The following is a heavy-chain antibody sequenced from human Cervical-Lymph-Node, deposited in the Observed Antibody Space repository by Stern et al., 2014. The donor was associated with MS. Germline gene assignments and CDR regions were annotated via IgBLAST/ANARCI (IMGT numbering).Heavy chain of an antibody. CDR3: ARILYDGAYRGDY. CDR1: GFSLSNARMG. V-gene: IGHV2-26*01. D-gene: IGHD3-10*01. J-gene: IGHJ4*02. Sequence: ITLKESGPVVVKPTETLMMTCTVSGFSLSNARMGVSWIRQPPGKDLEWLAHIFSNDKKSYSTSLNSRLTISKDTSKSQLVLTMTNMNPIDTSTYFCARILYDGAYRGDYWGQGILVTVSS. CDR2: IFSNDKK.